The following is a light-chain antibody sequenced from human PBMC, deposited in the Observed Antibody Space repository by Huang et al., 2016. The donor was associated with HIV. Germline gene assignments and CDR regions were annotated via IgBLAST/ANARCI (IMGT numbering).Light chain of an antibody. V-gene: IGKV1-NL1*01. J-gene: IGKJ1*01. CDR3: QQYQSIPWT. CDR1: QGIGNS. Sequence: DIQMTQSPSSLSASVGDRVTITCRASQGIGNSLAWYQQKPEKPPRLLLYATSRLESGVPSRFSCSGSGTHYTLTITTLQPEDIASYYYQQYQSIPWTFGQGTKVEIK. CDR2: ATS.